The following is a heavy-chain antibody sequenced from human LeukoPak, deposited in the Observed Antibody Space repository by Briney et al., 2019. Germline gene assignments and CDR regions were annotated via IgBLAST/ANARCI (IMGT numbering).Heavy chain of an antibody. D-gene: IGHD3-22*01. CDR2: IYYSGST. CDR1: GGSISSYY. J-gene: IGHJ4*02. Sequence: NPSETLSLTCTVSGGSISSYYWSWIRQPPGKGLEWIGYIYYSGSTNYNPSLKSRVTISVDTSKNQFSLKLSSVTAADTAVYYCARNLYDSSGYWDYWGQGTLVTVSS. CDR3: ARNLYDSSGYWDY. V-gene: IGHV4-59*01.